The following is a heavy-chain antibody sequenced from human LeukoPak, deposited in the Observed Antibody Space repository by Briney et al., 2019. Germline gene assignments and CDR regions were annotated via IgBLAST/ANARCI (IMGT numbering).Heavy chain of an antibody. CDR3: ARIEVAAAGINWFDP. CDR1: GYGFTSYW. V-gene: IGHV5-51*01. Sequence: GESLKISCKGSGYGFTSYWIGWVRQMPGKGLEWMGIIYPGDSDTRYSPSFQGQVTISADKSISTAYLQWSSLKASDTAMYYCARIEVAAAGINWFDPWGQGTLVTVSS. D-gene: IGHD6-13*01. CDR2: IYPGDSDT. J-gene: IGHJ5*02.